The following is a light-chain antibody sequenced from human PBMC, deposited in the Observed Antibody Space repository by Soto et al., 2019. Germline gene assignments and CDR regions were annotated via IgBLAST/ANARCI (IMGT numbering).Light chain of an antibody. CDR2: TNN. CDR3: ATWDDSRNGV. V-gene: IGLV1-44*01. Sequence: QSALTQPPSASGTPGQRIIISCSGSTSNIESHPVNWFQQVPGAAPKLLIKTNNQRPSGVPDRFSGSKSGASASLAISGLQSEDDATYCCATWDDSRNGVFGSGTKVTVL. CDR1: TSNIESHP. J-gene: IGLJ1*01.